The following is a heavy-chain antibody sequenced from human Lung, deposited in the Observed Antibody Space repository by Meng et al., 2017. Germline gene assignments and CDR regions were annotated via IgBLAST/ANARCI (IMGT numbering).Heavy chain of an antibody. J-gene: IGHJ4*02. CDR2: ISYDGSGE. CDR3: IAEIGPKSFDN. D-gene: IGHD3-22*01. Sequence: QVQLAESGGALGQPGRSLRLSCAASGFSFSSHAMHWVRQAPGKGLEWVALISYDGSGEGYADSVKGRFTISRDNSKSTLYLQMDSLRPEDTAVYYCIAEIGPKSFDNWGQGTLVTVSS. V-gene: IGHV3-30*04. CDR1: GFSFSSHA.